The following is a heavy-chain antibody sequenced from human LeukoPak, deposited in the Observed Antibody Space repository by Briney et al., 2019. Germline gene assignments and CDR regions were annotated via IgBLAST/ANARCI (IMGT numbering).Heavy chain of an antibody. CDR3: ERVGGHWPNWFDP. V-gene: IGHV4-59*01. D-gene: IGHD2-21*02. CDR1: GGSISSYY. CDR2: IYYSGST. J-gene: IGHJ5*02. Sequence: PSVTLSLTCTVSGGSISSYYWSWIRQPPGKGLEWIGYIYYSGSTNYNPSLKSRVTISVDTSKNQFSLKLSSVTAADTAVYYCERVGGHWPNWFDPWGQGTLVTVSS.